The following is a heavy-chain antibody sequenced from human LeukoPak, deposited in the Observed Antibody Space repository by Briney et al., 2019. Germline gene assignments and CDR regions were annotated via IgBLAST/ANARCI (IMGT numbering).Heavy chain of an antibody. CDR2: IYTSGST. CDR3: ARDQLSNGDYGWFDY. CDR1: GGSISSGSYY. Sequence: SETLSLTRTVSGGSISSGSYYWSWIRQPAGKGLEWIGRIYTSGSTNYNPSLKSRVTISVDTSKNQFSLKLSSVTAADTAVYYCARDQLSNGDYGWFDYWGQGTLVTVSS. J-gene: IGHJ4*02. D-gene: IGHD4-17*01. V-gene: IGHV4-61*02.